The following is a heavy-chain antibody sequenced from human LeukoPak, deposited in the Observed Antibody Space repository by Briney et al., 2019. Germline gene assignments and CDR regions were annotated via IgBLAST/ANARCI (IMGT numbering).Heavy chain of an antibody. CDR3: AKDFRIGYSAHFDY. V-gene: IGHV3-23*01. CDR1: GFTFTNAW. CDR2: IYENGGTT. Sequence: GGSLRLSCVDSGFTFTNAWMSWVRQAPEKGLEFVSGIYENGGTTYYADSVKGRFSISRDNSKNTLYLQMDSLRGEDTAVYYCAKDFRIGYSAHFDYWGQGALVTVSS. J-gene: IGHJ4*02. D-gene: IGHD2-21*01.